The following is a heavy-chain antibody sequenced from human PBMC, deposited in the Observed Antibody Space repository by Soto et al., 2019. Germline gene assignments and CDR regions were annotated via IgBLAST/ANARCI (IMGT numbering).Heavy chain of an antibody. V-gene: IGHV1-69*13. CDR1: GGTFSSYA. D-gene: IGHD6-19*01. CDR2: IIPIFGTA. J-gene: IGHJ6*02. Sequence: SVKVSCKASGGTFSSYAISWVRQAPGQGLEWMGGIIPIFGTANYAQKFQGGVTITADESTSTAYMELSSLRSEDTAVYYCARVKTVAGPYYYYYYGMDVWGQGTTVTVSS. CDR3: ARVKTVAGPYYYYYYGMDV.